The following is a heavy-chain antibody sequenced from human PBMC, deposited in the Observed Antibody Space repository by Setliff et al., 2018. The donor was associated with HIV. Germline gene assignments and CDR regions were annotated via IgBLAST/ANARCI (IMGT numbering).Heavy chain of an antibody. Sequence: ASVKVSCKAAGYNFLSYGFSWVRQAPGQGFQWMGWISAYKGNTIYAQNLQGRVTMTTDTSTSPVYMELRSLTSDDTAVYYCAKADCTSSSCYSPFNAWGQGTMVTVSS. V-gene: IGHV1-18*04. J-gene: IGHJ3*01. CDR2: ISAYKGNT. D-gene: IGHD3-22*01. CDR1: GYNFLSYG. CDR3: AKADCTSSSCYSPFNA.